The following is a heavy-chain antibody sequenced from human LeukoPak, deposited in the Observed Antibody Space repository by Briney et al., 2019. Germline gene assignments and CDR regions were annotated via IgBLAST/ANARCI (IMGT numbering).Heavy chain of an antibody. CDR1: GFSFSNYG. V-gene: IGHV3-30*18. Sequence: GGSLRLSCTASGFSFSNYGMHWVRQAPGKGLEWVTVISCDGSNEYYADSVKGRFTISRDNSKITLYLQMNSLRAEDTAVYYCVKGYYDFDYWGQGTLVTVSS. CDR2: ISCDGSNE. CDR3: VKGYYDFDY. J-gene: IGHJ4*02. D-gene: IGHD3-3*01.